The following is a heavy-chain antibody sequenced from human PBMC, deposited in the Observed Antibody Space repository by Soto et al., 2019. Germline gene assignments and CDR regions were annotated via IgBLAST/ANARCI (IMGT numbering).Heavy chain of an antibody. V-gene: IGHV3-7*01. CDR1: GFTFSRSD. D-gene: IGHD6-13*01. J-gene: IGHJ4*02. CDR3: ARDPGYSSSWLDY. Sequence: PGGSLRLSCVASGFTFSRSDMHWVRQAPGKGLEWVANIKQDGSEKYYVDSVKGRFTISRDNAKNSLYLQMNSLRAEDTAVYYCARDPGYSSSWLDYWGQGTLVTVSS. CDR2: IKQDGSEK.